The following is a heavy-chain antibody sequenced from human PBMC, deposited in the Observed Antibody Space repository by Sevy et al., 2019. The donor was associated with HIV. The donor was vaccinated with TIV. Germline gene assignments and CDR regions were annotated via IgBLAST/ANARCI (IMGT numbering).Heavy chain of an antibody. Sequence: ASVKVSCKTSASTFTAYYMHWLRQAPGQGLEWMGWINPNSDGTKYAQRFQGRVSMTADTSISTAYKELSRLTSDDRAGYYCAGDGGLFGGGGGLDVWGQGTTVTVSS. CDR1: ASTFTAYY. CDR2: INPNSDGT. J-gene: IGHJ6*02. V-gene: IGHV1-2*02. CDR3: AGDGGLFGGGGGLDV. D-gene: IGHD3-16*01.